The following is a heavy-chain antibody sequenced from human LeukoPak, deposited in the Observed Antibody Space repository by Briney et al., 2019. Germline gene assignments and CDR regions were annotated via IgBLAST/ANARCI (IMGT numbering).Heavy chain of an antibody. CDR3: ARDHDFWSGYPFDY. D-gene: IGHD3-3*01. CDR1: GYTFTSYG. V-gene: IGHV1-18*01. CDR2: ISAYNGNT. Sequence: GESLKISCKGSGYTFTSYGISWVRQAPGQGLEWMGWISAYNGNTNYAQKLQGRVTMTTDTSTSTAYMELRSLRSDDTAVYYCARDHDFWSGYPFDYWGQGTLVTVSS. J-gene: IGHJ4*02.